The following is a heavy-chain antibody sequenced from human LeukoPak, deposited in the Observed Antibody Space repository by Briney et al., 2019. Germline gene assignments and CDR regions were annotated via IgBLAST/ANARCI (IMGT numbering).Heavy chain of an antibody. V-gene: IGHV3-66*01. CDR2: IYSGGST. CDR3: ARDRAAGYADAFAI. Sequence: GGSLRLSCAASGFTVSSNYMNWVRQAPGKGLVWVSVIYSGGSTYYADSVKGRFTISRDNSKNTLYLQMNSLRAEDTAVYYCARDRAAGYADAFAIWGQGTMVTVSS. CDR1: GFTVSSNY. J-gene: IGHJ3*02. D-gene: IGHD6-25*01.